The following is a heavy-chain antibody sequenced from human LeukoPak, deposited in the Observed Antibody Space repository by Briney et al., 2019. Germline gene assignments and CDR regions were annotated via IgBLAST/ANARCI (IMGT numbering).Heavy chain of an antibody. CDR3: ARETFHTIIGVVISAGFDY. J-gene: IGHJ4*02. CDR2: IKPNSGGT. V-gene: IGHV1-2*02. Sequence: GASVKVSCKASGYTFTGYYMHWVRHAPGQGLEWMGWIKPNSGGTNYAQKFRCRVTMTRETSISTAYMELSTLRSDDTAVYYCARETFHTIIGVVISAGFDYSGQGTLVTASS. D-gene: IGHD3-3*01. CDR1: GYTFTGYY.